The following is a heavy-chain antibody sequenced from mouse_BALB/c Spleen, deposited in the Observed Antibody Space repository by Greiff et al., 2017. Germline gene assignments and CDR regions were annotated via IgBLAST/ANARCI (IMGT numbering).Heavy chain of an antibody. CDR1: GYSFTSYW. D-gene: IGHD1-1*01. CDR3: TSSRITTVADY. V-gene: IGHV1-5*01. J-gene: IGHJ2*01. Sequence: VQLQQSGTVLARPGASVKMSCKASGYSFTSYWMHWVKQRPGQGLEWIGAIYPGNSDNSYNQKFKGKAKLTAVTSASTAYMELSSLTNEDSAVYYCTSSRITTVADYWGQGTTLTVSS. CDR2: IYPGNSDN.